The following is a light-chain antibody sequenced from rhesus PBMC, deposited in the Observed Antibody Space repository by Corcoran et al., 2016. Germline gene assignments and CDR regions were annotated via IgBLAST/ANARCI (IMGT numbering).Light chain of an antibody. CDR3: QQHNSYPLT. CDR1: QGISSW. V-gene: IGKV1-33*02. CDR2: STS. Sequence: VGDRVTITCQASQGISSWLAWYQQKPGKAPKLLIYSTSSLQSGVPSRVSGSGSGTDFTLTISSLQPEDFATYYCQQHNSYPLTFGGGTKVEIK. J-gene: IGKJ4*01.